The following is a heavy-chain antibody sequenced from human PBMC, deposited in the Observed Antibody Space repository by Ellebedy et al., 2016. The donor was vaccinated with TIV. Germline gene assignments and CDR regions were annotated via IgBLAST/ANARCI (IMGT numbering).Heavy chain of an antibody. J-gene: IGHJ4*02. CDR2: IYYSGST. Sequence: SETLSLXXTVSGGSISSYYWSWIRQPPGKGLEWIGYIYYSGSTNYNPSLKSRVTISVDTSKNQFSLKLSSVTAADTAVYYCARGEWLHDYWGQGTLVTVSS. D-gene: IGHD5-24*01. CDR3: ARGEWLHDY. V-gene: IGHV4-59*01. CDR1: GGSISSYY.